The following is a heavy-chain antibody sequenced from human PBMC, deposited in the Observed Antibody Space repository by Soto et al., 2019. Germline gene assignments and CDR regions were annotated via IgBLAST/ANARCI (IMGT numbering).Heavy chain of an antibody. CDR2: ISSHSSTL. D-gene: IGHD6-19*01. CDR1: GFTFRSYS. Sequence: GGSLRPSCAAPGFTFRSYSMNRVRQAPGKGLEWISYISSHSSTLYYADSVKGRFTISRDNAGNSLYLQMNSLRDEDTAVYYCVRDGSGNLYLNWFDPWGQGTLVTVSS. J-gene: IGHJ5*02. CDR3: VRDGSGNLYLNWFDP. V-gene: IGHV3-48*02.